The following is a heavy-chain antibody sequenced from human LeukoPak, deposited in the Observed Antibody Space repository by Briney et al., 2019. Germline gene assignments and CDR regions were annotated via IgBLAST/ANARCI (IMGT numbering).Heavy chain of an antibody. J-gene: IGHJ3*01. D-gene: IGHD4-17*01. V-gene: IGHV4-59*08. CDR1: CGSICSYY. CDR3: ARQRDYADYLDAFDV. CDR2: IYHSGTT. Sequence: SETLSLTCTVSCGSICSYYWRWIRQPPGKRLEGIGYIYHSGTTNYNPSLKSRVTISADTSKNQFSLKLTSVTAADTAIYYCARQRDYADYLDAFDVWCQGTRVTVS.